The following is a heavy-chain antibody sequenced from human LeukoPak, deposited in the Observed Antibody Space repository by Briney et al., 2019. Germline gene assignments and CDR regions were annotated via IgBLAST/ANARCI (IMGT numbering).Heavy chain of an antibody. Sequence: SETLSLTCAVYGGSFSGYYWSWIRQPPGKGLEWIGEINHSGSTNYNPSLKSRVTISVDTSKNQFSLKLSSVTAADTAAYYCASYSSENWFDPWGQGTLVTVSS. J-gene: IGHJ5*02. V-gene: IGHV4-34*01. CDR3: ASYSSENWFDP. CDR1: GGSFSGYY. D-gene: IGHD2-15*01. CDR2: INHSGST.